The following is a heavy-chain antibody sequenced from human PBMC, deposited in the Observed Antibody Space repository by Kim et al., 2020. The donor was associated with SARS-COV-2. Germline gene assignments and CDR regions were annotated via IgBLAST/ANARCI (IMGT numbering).Heavy chain of an antibody. CDR3: ARVSLDTATDY. V-gene: IGHV3-74*01. Sequence: GGSLRLSCAASGFTFSRYWMHWVRQAPGKGLVWVSRINSDWSSTSYADSVKGRFTISRDNAKNTLYLQMNSLRAEDTAVYYCARVSLDTATDYWGQGTLVTVSS. CDR1: GFTFSRYW. CDR2: INSDWSST. J-gene: IGHJ4*02. D-gene: IGHD5-18*01.